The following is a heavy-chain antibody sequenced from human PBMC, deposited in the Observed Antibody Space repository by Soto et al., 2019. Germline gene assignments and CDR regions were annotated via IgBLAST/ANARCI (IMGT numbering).Heavy chain of an antibody. D-gene: IGHD3-22*01. CDR1: GGSFSGYY. Sequence: QVQLQQWGAGLLKPSETLSLTCAVYGGSFSGYYWSWIRQPPGKGLEWIGEINHSGSTNYNPSLKXXVTISVDTSXNXXXLXXSSVPAADTAVYYCARGASGYYDSSGYYSPYYFDYWGQGTLVTVSS. CDR2: INHSGST. V-gene: IGHV4-34*01. J-gene: IGHJ4*02. CDR3: ARGASGYYDSSGYYSPYYFDY.